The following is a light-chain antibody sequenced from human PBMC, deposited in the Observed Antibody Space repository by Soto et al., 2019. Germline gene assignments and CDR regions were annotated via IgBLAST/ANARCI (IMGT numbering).Light chain of an antibody. V-gene: IGLV1-51*01. CDR1: NSNIGNNY. CDR2: DNN. Sequence: QSALTQPPSVSATPGQTVTISCSGSNSNIGNNYVSWYQQLPGTAPKLLIYDNNKRPSEIPDRFSGSKSGPSATLGITGLQNGDEADYYCGTWDSSLSAGVFGTGNKVTVL. CDR3: GTWDSSLSAGV. J-gene: IGLJ1*01.